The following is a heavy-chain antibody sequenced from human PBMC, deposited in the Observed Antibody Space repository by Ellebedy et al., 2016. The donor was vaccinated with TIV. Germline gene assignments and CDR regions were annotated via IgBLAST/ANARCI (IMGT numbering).Heavy chain of an antibody. CDR3: ASLTYCSGGSCYLGTFDI. V-gene: IGHV5-10-1*01. J-gene: IGHJ3*02. Sequence: GESLKISCKGSGHSFTNYWINWVRQMPGKGLEWMGRIDPSDSYTNYSPSFQGHVTISANTSISTAYLQWSSLKASDTAMYYCASLTYCSGGSCYLGTFDIWGQGTMVTVSS. CDR1: GHSFTNYW. CDR2: IDPSDSYT. D-gene: IGHD2-15*01.